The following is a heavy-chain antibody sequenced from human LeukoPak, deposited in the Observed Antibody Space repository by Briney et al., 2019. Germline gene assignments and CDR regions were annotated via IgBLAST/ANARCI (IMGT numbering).Heavy chain of an antibody. V-gene: IGHV3-48*01. CDR2: ISSSSSTI. J-gene: IGHJ4*02. CDR1: GFTFSSYS. D-gene: IGHD3-22*01. CDR3: ASYYYDSSGYYIGVDY. Sequence: GGSLRLSCAASGFTFSSYSMNWVRQAPGKGLEWVSYISSSSSTIYYADSVKGRFTISRDNAKNSLYLQMNSLRAEDTAVYYCASYYYDSSGYYIGVDYWGQGTLVTVSS.